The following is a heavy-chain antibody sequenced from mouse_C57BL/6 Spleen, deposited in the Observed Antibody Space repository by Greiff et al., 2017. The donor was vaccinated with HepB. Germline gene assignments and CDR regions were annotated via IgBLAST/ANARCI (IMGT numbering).Heavy chain of an antibody. V-gene: IGHV2-2*01. D-gene: IGHD2-4*01. CDR3: ARKGDYDDGAWFAY. CDR2: IWSGGST. J-gene: IGHJ3*01. Sequence: VQLKQSGPGLVQPSQSLSITCTVSGFSLTSYGVHWVRQSPGKGLEWLGVIWSGGSTDYNAAFISRLSISKDNSKSQVFFKMNSLQADDTAIYYCARKGDYDDGAWFAYWGQGTLVTVSA. CDR1: GFSLTSYG.